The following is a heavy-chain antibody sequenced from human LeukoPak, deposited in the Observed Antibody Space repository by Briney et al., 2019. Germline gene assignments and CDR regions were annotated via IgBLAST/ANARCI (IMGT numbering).Heavy chain of an antibody. CDR2: TSYSGST. D-gene: IGHD6-19*01. V-gene: IGHV4-39*01. CDR3: ARHEDSGDWYLDY. CDR1: GGSISSIDYH. J-gene: IGHJ4*02. Sequence: SETLSLTCTVSGGSISSIDYHWVWIRQPPGKGLEWIGCTSYSGSTHCNPSLRSRVTMSVDTSKNQFSLKLSSVTAADTAVFYCARHEDSGDWYLDYWGQGRLVTVSS.